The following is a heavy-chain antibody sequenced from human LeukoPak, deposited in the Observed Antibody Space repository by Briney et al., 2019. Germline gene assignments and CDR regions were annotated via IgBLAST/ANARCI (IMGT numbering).Heavy chain of an antibody. D-gene: IGHD3-9*01. CDR2: IFYSGTT. V-gene: IGHV4-59*01. J-gene: IGHJ4*02. CDR1: GGSITTYY. CDR3: ARMPDILTGLDS. Sequence: SETLSLTCTVSGGSITTYYWSWIRQPPGKGLEWIGFIFYSGTTNYNASLKSRVTISLNTSKTQFSLKLSSVTAADTAVYYCARMPDILTGLDSWGQGTLVTVSS.